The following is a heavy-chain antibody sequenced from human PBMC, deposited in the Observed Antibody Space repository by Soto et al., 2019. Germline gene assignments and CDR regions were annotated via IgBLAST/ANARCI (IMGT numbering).Heavy chain of an antibody. V-gene: IGHV1-69*06. J-gene: IGHJ4*02. CDR1: GGTFSSYA. CDR3: ATLGYCTNGVCYIVDY. Sequence: SVKVSCKASGGTFSSYAISWVRQAPGQGLEWMGGIIPIFGTANYAQKFQGRVTITADKSTSTAYMELSSLRSEDTAVYYCATLGYCTNGVCYIVDYWGQGTLVTVSS. CDR2: IIPIFGTA. D-gene: IGHD2-8*01.